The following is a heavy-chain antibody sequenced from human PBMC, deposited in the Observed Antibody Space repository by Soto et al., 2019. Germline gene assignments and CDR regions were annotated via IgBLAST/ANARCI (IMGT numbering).Heavy chain of an antibody. V-gene: IGHV4-59*01. CDR3: TRGDSSSWRPHFDY. D-gene: IGHD6-13*01. CDR1: GASIRSYY. Sequence: QVQLQESGPGLVRPSETLSLTCTVSGASIRSYYWSCIRQPPGKGLEWIGFIHHSGSTNYNPSLKSRLTMSVDTSKNQFSLKLSSVTAADTAVYYCTRGDSSSWRPHFDYWGQGTLVTVSS. J-gene: IGHJ4*02. CDR2: IHHSGST.